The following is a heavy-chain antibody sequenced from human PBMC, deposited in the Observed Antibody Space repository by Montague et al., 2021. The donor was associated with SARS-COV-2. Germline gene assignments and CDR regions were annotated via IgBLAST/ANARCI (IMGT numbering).Heavy chain of an antibody. CDR1: GASISTGSGY. CDR3: ARDRGDIYGGNSAWFDP. CDR2: FYYSGGX. J-gene: IGHJ5*02. D-gene: IGHD4-23*01. V-gene: IGHV4-61*03. Sequence: SETLSLTCTVSGASISTGSGYWTWIRQRPGRGLEWIGNFYYSGGXTYXPSLKSRVTISADTSKNLFSLTLKSVTASDTAVYYCARDRGDIYGGNSAWFDPWGQGTLVTVSS.